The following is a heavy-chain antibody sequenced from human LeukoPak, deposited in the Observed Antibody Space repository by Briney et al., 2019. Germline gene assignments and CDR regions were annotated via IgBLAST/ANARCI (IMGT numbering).Heavy chain of an antibody. D-gene: IGHD2-15*01. CDR1: GGSFSSGSYY. Sequence: SQTLSLTCTVSGGSFSSGSYYWSWIRQRAGPGLDRIGRIYTSGSTNYNPSLKSRVTISVDTSKNQFSLKLSSVTAADTAVYYCAREIYPATFDYWGQGTLVTVSS. V-gene: IGHV4-61*02. CDR3: AREIYPATFDY. J-gene: IGHJ4*02. CDR2: IYTSGST.